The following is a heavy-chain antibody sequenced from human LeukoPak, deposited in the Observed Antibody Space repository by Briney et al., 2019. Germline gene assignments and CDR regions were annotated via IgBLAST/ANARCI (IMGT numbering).Heavy chain of an antibody. J-gene: IGHJ6*02. V-gene: IGHV1-18*01. Sequence: ASVKVSCKASGYTFTSYGISWVRQAPGQGLEWMGWISAYNGNTNYAQKLQGRVTMTTDTSTSTAYMELSSLRSEDTAVYYCARGSGDGYKNYYYYGMDVWGQGTTVTVSS. CDR2: ISAYNGNT. D-gene: IGHD5-24*01. CDR3: ARGSGDGYKNYYYYGMDV. CDR1: GYTFTSYG.